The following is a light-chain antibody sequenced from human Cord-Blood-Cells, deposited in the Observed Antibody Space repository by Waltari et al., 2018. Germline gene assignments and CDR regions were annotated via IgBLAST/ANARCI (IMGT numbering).Light chain of an antibody. J-gene: IGLJ2*01. CDR2: DDS. CDR1: NLGSKS. V-gene: IGLV3-21*03. CDR3: QVWDSSSDHVV. Sequence: SYVLPPPPSVSVAPGKPASLTCGGHNLGSKSVHWYQRKPGQAPVLVVYDDSDRPSGIPERFSGSNSGNTATLTISRVEAGDEADYYCQVWDSSSDHVVFGGGTKLTVL.